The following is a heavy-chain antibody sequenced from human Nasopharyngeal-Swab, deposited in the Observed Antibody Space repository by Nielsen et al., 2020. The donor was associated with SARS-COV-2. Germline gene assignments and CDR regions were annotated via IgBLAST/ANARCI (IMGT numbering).Heavy chain of an antibody. CDR2: INSDGSRT. V-gene: IGHV3-74*01. D-gene: IGHD3-10*01. J-gene: IGHJ4*02. CDR3: ASEPKFGAGSFDY. CDR1: GFTFSNSW. Sequence: GESLKISCAVSGFTFSNSWVHWVRQAPGKGLVWVSRINSDGSRTGYADSVKGRFTISIDNAKNTLYLQMNSLRGEDTAVYYCASEPKFGAGSFDYWGQGTLVTVSS.